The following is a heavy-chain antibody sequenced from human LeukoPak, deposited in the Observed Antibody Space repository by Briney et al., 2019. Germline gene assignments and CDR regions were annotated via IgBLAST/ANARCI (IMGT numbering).Heavy chain of an antibody. CDR1: GFTVSSNY. CDR3: ARGNVLRYFDWLSPFDY. D-gene: IGHD3-9*01. CDR2: IYSSGST. Sequence: GGSLRLSCAASGFTVSSNYMSWVRQAPGKGLEWVSVIYSSGSTYYADSVKGRFTISRDNSKNTLYLQMNSLRAEDTAVYYCARGNVLRYFDWLSPFDYWGQGTLVTVSS. J-gene: IGHJ4*02. V-gene: IGHV3-53*01.